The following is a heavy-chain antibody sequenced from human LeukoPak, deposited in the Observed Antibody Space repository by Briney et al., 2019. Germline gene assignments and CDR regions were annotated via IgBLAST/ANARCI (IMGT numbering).Heavy chain of an antibody. CDR1: GGXITSHY. J-gene: IGHJ6*02. V-gene: IGHV4-59*08. D-gene: IGHD6-19*01. Sequence: SETLSLTCTVSGGXITSHYWSWIRQPPGKGLEWIGYMYYSGSTKYNPSLKSRVTISVDTSKKQFSLKLSSVTAADTAVYYCARSIVVAGIVSDYYYYAMDVWGQGTTVTVSS. CDR3: ARSIVVAGIVSDYYYYAMDV. CDR2: MYYSGST.